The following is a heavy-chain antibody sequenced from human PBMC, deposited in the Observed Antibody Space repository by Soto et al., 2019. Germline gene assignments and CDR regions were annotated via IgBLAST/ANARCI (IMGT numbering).Heavy chain of an antibody. CDR2: IIPIFGTA. Sequence: QVQLVQSGAEVKKPGSSVKVSCKASGGTFSSYAISWVRQAPGQGLEWMGGIIPIFGTANYAQKFQGRVTITAEESTSTAYMELSSLRSEDTAVYYCARDSRVVCSGGSCYSGIDYWGQGTLVTVSS. CDR3: ARDSRVVCSGGSCYSGIDY. CDR1: GGTFSSYA. V-gene: IGHV1-69*01. D-gene: IGHD2-15*01. J-gene: IGHJ4*02.